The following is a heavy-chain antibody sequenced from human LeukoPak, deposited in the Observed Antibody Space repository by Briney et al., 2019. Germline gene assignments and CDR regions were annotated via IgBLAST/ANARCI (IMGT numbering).Heavy chain of an antibody. CDR1: GGSFSGYY. CDR3: ARWDDGDLALDY. V-gene: IGHV4-34*01. CDR2: INHSGST. Sequence: SETLSLTCAVYGGSFSGYYWSWIRQPPGKGLEWIGEINHSGSTNYNPSLKSRVTISVDTSKNQFSLKLSSVTAADTAVYYCARWDDGDLALDYWGRGTLVTVSS. J-gene: IGHJ4*02. D-gene: IGHD4-17*01.